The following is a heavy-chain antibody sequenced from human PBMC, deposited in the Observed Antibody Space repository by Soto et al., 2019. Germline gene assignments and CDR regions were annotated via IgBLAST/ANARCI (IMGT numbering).Heavy chain of an antibody. V-gene: IGHV3-30*03. CDR2: LSYDGRNK. J-gene: IGHJ6*02. CDR3: ARHPYYYDLLTAYYPAYYYSSGMDA. Sequence: PGGSRRRSGGASGFSFSSYGMHWCRQAPGKGLEWVAVLSYDGRNKYYADPVKRRFTISRDNSKHTLYLQMNSLRAEDTAVYYCARHPYYYDLLTAYYPAYYYSSGMDAWGQGTTVT. CDR1: GFSFSSYG. D-gene: IGHD3-9*01.